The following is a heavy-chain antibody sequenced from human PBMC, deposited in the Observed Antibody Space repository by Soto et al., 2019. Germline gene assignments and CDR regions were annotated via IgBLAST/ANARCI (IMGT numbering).Heavy chain of an antibody. J-gene: IGHJ5*02. CDR3: ARGLTYYYDSRNCFDP. CDR2: MNPNSGNT. V-gene: IGHV1-8*01. Sequence: ASVKVSCKASGYTFTSYDINWVRQATGQELEWMGWMNPNSGNTGYAQKFQGRVTMTRNTSISTAYMELSSLRSEDTAVYYCARGLTYYYDSRNCFDPWGQGTLVSVS. D-gene: IGHD3-22*01. CDR1: GYTFTSYD.